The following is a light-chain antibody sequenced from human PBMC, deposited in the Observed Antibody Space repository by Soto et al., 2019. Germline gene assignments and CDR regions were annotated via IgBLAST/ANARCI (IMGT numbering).Light chain of an antibody. J-gene: IGKJ1*01. CDR3: QQYNIYQWT. CDR2: DAS. CDR1: QSISNR. V-gene: IGKV1-5*01. Sequence: DIQMTQSPSTLSASVGDGVTITCRASQSISNRLAWYQQRPGKAPKYLIYDASTLDSGAPSRFSGSGSGTEFTLSISSLQPDDFAPYYCQQYNIYQWTFGQGTKVDIK.